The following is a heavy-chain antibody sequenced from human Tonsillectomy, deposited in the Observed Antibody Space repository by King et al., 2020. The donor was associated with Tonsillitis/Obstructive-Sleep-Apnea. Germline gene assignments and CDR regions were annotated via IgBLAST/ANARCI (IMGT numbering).Heavy chain of an antibody. V-gene: IGHV3-30*04. Sequence: VQLVESGAGVVQPGRSLRLSCAASGFTFSSYAMDWVRQAPGKGLEWVAGISYDGSNKYYADSVKGRFTISRDNSKNTLYLQMNSLRAEDTAVYYCARDKRRYGDYLDYWGQGTLVTVSS. J-gene: IGHJ4*02. CDR2: ISYDGSNK. CDR1: GFTFSSYA. CDR3: ARDKRRYGDYLDY. D-gene: IGHD4-17*01.